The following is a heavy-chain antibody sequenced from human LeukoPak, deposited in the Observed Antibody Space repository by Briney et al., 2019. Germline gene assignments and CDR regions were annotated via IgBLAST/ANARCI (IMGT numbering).Heavy chain of an antibody. CDR3: ARGADYSNYLGPPFYY. CDR1: GYTFTSYG. V-gene: IGHV1-18*01. CDR2: ISAYNGNT. J-gene: IGHJ4*02. D-gene: IGHD4-11*01. Sequence: ASVKVSCKASGYTFTSYGISWVRQAPGQGLEWMGWISAYNGNTNYARKLQGRVTMTTDTSTSTAYMELRSLRSDDTAVYYCARGADYSNYLGPPFYYWGQGTLVTVSS.